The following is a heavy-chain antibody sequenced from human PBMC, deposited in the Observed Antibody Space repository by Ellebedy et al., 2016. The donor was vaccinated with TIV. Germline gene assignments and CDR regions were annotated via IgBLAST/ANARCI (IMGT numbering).Heavy chain of an antibody. CDR3: ARDLRLDAFDI. V-gene: IGHV3-30-3*01. CDR2: ISYDGSNK. Sequence: GESLKISXAASGFIFRSYAMHWVRQAPGKGLEWVAVISYDGSNKYYADSVKGRFTISRDNSKNTLYLQMNSLRAEDTAVYYCARDLRLDAFDIWGQGTMVTVSS. CDR1: GFIFRSYA. J-gene: IGHJ3*02.